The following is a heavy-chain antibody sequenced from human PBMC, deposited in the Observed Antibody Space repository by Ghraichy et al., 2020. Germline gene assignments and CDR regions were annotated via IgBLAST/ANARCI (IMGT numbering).Heavy chain of an antibody. CDR3: AGRITIFGKGLGAFDI. Sequence: SETLSLTCTVSGGSISSSSYYWGWIRQPPGKGLEWIGSIYYSGSTYYNPSLKSRVTISVDTSKNQFSLKLSSVTAADTAVYYCAGRITIFGKGLGAFDIWGQGTMVTVSS. J-gene: IGHJ3*02. V-gene: IGHV4-39*01. CDR2: IYYSGST. D-gene: IGHD3-3*01. CDR1: GGSISSSSYY.